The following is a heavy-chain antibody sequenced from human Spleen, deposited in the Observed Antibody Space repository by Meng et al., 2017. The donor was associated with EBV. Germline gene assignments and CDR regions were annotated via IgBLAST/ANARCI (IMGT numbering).Heavy chain of an antibody. Sequence: QVQLLQSGAEVKKPATSVKVSCKASGYTFTTYAIHCVRKAPGQGLEWMGWINPGSGNAKYSQKFQGRVTITTDTSASTTYMELRSLRSEDTAVYYCARLYSGNHPIDDYWGQGTLVTVSS. CDR2: INPGSGNA. J-gene: IGHJ4*02. CDR3: ARLYSGNHPIDDY. D-gene: IGHD1-26*01. CDR1: GYTFTTYA. V-gene: IGHV1-3*01.